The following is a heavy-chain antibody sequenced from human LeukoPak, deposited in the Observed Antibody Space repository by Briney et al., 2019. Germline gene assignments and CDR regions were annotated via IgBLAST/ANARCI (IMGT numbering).Heavy chain of an antibody. CDR1: GFTFSSYG. J-gene: IGHJ4*02. CDR2: IRYDGSNK. D-gene: IGHD1-1*01. Sequence: QSGGSLRLSCAASGFTFSSYGMHWVRQAPGKGLEWVAFIRYDGSNKYYADSVKGRFTISRENSKNTLYLQMNSLRAEDTAVYYCAKDHYLSAGTTPPDFDYWGQGTLVTVSS. CDR3: AKDHYLSAGTTPPDFDY. V-gene: IGHV3-30*02.